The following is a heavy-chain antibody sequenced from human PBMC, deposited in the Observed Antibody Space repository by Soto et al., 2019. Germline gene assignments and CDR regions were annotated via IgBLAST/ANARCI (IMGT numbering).Heavy chain of an antibody. CDR1: GFTFSDYY. J-gene: IGHJ6*03. V-gene: IGHV3-11*01. CDR2: ISSRGRTI. CDR3: ARGVVPADYYYYMGV. Sequence: GGSLRLSCAASGFTFSDYYMSWIRQAPGKGLEWVSYISSRGRTIYYADSVKGRFTISRDNAKNSLFLQMNSLRAGDTAVYYCARGVVPADYYYYMGVWGKGTTVTVSS. D-gene: IGHD2-2*01.